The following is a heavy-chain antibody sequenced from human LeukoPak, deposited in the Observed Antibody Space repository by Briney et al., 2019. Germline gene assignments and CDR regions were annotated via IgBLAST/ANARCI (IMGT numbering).Heavy chain of an antibody. CDR3: ARVGAAIDFDY. CDR1: GFTFSSYW. J-gene: IGHJ4*02. D-gene: IGHD6-13*01. CDR2: IKQDGSEK. V-gene: IGHV3-7*01. Sequence: GGSLSLFCAASGFTFSSYWMSWVRQAPGKGLEWVANIKQDGSEKYYVDSVKGRFTISRDNAKNSLYLQMNSLRAEDTAVYYCARVGAAIDFDYWGQGTLVTVSS.